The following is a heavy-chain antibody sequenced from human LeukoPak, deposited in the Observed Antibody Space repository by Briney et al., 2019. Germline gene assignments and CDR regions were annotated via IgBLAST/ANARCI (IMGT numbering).Heavy chain of an antibody. V-gene: IGHV3-7*01. CDR2: IKHDGSGP. Sequence: LPGGSLRLSCAVSGFRFSNYWMTWVRQAPGKGLEWVANIKHDGSGPSYLDSVKGRFTISRDNARYSLSLQMSSLRAEDTAVYYCARAREITVSGTDYFDYWGQGALVTVSS. J-gene: IGHJ4*02. CDR1: GFRFSNYW. D-gene: IGHD1-1*01. CDR3: ARAREITVSGTDYFDY.